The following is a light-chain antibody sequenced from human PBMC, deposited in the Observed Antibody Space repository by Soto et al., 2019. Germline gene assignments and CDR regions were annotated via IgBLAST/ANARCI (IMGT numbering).Light chain of an antibody. CDR1: QSVRNNY. V-gene: IGKV3-20*01. CDR3: QQYGSSPPYT. J-gene: IGKJ2*01. Sequence: EVVLTQSPGTLSLSPGERATLSCRASQSVRNNYLAWYQQKPGQSPKLLIFGSSDRATGIPDRFSGSGSGTDFTLTISRLDPEDFAVYYCQQYGSSPPYTFGQGTKLEIK. CDR2: GSS.